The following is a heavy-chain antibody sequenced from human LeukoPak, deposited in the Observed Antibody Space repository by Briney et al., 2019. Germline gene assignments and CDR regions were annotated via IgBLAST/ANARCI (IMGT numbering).Heavy chain of an antibody. CDR1: GGSISSSSYY. J-gene: IGHJ5*02. D-gene: IGHD2-15*01. CDR3: ARAYCSGGTCYSSRGMFDP. CDR2: IYYSGST. Sequence: PSETLSLTCTVSGGSISSSSYYWGWIRQPPGKGLEWIGSIYYSGSTYYNPSLKSRLTISVDTSKNQFSLKLSSVTAADTAVYYCARAYCSGGTCYSSRGMFDPWGQGTLVTVSS. V-gene: IGHV4-39*07.